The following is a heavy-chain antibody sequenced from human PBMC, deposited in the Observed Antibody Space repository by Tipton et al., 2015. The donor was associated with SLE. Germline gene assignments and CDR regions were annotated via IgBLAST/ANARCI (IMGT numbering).Heavy chain of an antibody. D-gene: IGHD2/OR15-2a*01. Sequence: TLSLTCTVSGGSISSGGHYWSWIRQQPGKGLEWIGYIYYNGNTDSNPSLKSRLMMSVDRSKNQFSLNLNSVTAADTAMYYCVRGSTFYDLWGQGTLVTVSS. V-gene: IGHV4-31*03. CDR3: VRGSTFYDL. CDR1: GGSISSGGHY. CDR2: IYYNGNT. J-gene: IGHJ5*02.